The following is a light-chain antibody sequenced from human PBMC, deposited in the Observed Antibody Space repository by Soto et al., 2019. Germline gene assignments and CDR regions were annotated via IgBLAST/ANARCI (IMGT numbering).Light chain of an antibody. J-gene: IGKJ1*01. CDR2: KAS. Sequence: DSQMTQSPPTVSASVGDRVTITCRASQSISSWLAWYQQKPGKAQKLLRYKASSLESWVPSRFSGSGSGTEFTLTISSLQLEDFATYYWQQYHSYPWTFGQGNKVEIK. CDR3: QQYHSYPWT. CDR1: QSISSW. V-gene: IGKV1-5*03.